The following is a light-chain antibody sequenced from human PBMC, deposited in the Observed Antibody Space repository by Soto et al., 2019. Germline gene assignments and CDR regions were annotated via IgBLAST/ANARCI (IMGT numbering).Light chain of an antibody. CDR2: DVS. Sequence: DIQMNQSPSTLAASVGDTVTMTCRSSSKWLAWYQKKPGKAPKLLIYDVSNLERGVPPRFSGSTSGAESTLTITGLQPDDLGTYYCQHITDYTVGQGATVDIK. J-gene: IGKJ2*01. V-gene: IGKV1-5*01. CDR3: QHITDYT. CDR1: SSSKW.